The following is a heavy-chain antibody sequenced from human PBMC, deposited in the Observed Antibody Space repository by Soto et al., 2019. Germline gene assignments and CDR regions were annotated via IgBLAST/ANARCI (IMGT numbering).Heavy chain of an antibody. CDR3: ARGKEQQLVRSAWFDP. CDR2: IYYSGST. Sequence: QVQLQESGPGLVKPSQTLSLTCTVSGGSISSGGYYWSWIRQHPGKGLEWIGYIYYSGSTYYNPSLKSRVTISVDTSKNQFSLKLSSVTAAVTAVYYCARGKEQQLVRSAWFDPWGQGTLVTVSS. V-gene: IGHV4-31*03. J-gene: IGHJ5*02. CDR1: GGSISSGGYY. D-gene: IGHD6-13*01.